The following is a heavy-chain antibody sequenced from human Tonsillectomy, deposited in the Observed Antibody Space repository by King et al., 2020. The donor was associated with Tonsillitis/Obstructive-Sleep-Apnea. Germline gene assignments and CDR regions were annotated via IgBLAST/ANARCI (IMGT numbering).Heavy chain of an antibody. V-gene: IGHV6-1*01. CDR3: ARDYSCSSGAWYFDL. D-gene: IGHD6-6*01. CDR2: TYYRAKWYN. CDR1: GDIVSTDTAA. Sequence: VQLQQSGPGLVKPSQTLSLTCAISGDIVSTDTAAWDWIRQSPSRGLEWLGRTYYRAKWYNDYAVSGKSRITINPDTSKNQFSLHLKSVTPDDTAVYYCARDYSCSSGAWYFDLWGRGTLVTVSS. J-gene: IGHJ2*01.